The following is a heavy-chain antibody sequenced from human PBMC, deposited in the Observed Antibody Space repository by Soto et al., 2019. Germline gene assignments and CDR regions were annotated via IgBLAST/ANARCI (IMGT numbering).Heavy chain of an antibody. CDR3: ARQMTTVVTPVGLAYYYGMDV. D-gene: IGHD4-17*01. J-gene: IGHJ6*02. V-gene: IGHV5-51*01. CDR1: GYSFTSYW. CDR2: IYPGDSDT. Sequence: GESLKISCKGSGYSFTSYWIGWVRQMPGKGLEWMGIIYPGDSDTRYSPSFQGQVTISADKSISTAYLQWSSLKASDTAMYYCARQMTTVVTPVGLAYYYGMDVWGQGTKVTVSS.